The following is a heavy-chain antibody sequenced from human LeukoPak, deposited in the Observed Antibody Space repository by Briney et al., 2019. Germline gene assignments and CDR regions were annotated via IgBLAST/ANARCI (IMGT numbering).Heavy chain of an antibody. CDR3: ARGGSYLSAFDI. V-gene: IGHV3-74*01. D-gene: IGHD1-26*01. Sequence: GGSLRLSCAASGFTFSNYWVHWVRHAPGKGLVWVSRINSDGINTSYADSVKGRFTISRDNAKNTLYLQMNSLRAEDTAVYYCARGGSYLSAFDIWGQGTMVTVSS. J-gene: IGHJ3*02. CDR1: GFTFSNYW. CDR2: INSDGINT.